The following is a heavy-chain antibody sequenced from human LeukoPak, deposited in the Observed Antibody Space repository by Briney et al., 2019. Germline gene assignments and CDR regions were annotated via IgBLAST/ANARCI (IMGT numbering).Heavy chain of an antibody. Sequence: GGSLRLSCAASGFTFSSYWMSWVRQAPGKGLEWVANIKQDGSEKYYVDSVKGRFTISRDNAKNSLYLQMNSLRAEDTAVYYCARGSIVVVVAAVRGFDPWGQGTLVTVSS. V-gene: IGHV3-7*01. CDR1: GFTFSSYW. J-gene: IGHJ5*02. CDR3: ARGSIVVVVAAVRGFDP. D-gene: IGHD2-15*01. CDR2: IKQDGSEK.